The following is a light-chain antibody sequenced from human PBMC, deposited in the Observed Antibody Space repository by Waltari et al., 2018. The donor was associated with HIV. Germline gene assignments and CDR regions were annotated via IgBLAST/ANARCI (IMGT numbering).Light chain of an antibody. CDR3: CSYPGSYTYV. V-gene: IGLV2-11*01. CDR1: SSNVGGYNY. J-gene: IGLJ1*01. Sequence: QYALTQPRPVSGSPGQSVTISCTGTSSNVGGYNYVPWYQQHPGKAPKVRIYNVSKRPSGVPDRFSGSKSGNTASLTISGLQAEDEADYYCCSYPGSYTYVFGTGTKVTVL. CDR2: NVS.